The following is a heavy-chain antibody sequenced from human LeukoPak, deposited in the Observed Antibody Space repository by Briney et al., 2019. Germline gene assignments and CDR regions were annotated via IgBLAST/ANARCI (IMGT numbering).Heavy chain of an antibody. J-gene: IGHJ4*02. CDR2: INAGNGNT. CDR3: ARDPIIAAAGRIYGNFDY. D-gene: IGHD6-13*01. CDR1: GYTFTSYA. V-gene: IGHV1-3*01. Sequence: ASVKVSCKASGYTFTSYAMHWVRQAPGQRLEWMGWINAGNGNTKYSQKFQGRVTITRDTSASTAYMELSSLRSEDTAVYYCARDPIIAAAGRIYGNFDYWGQGTLVTVSS.